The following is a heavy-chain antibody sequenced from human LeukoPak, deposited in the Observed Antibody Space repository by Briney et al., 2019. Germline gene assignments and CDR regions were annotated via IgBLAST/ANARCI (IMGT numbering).Heavy chain of an antibody. CDR2: ISGSSSYI. V-gene: IGHV3-21*01. J-gene: IGHJ4*02. CDR1: GFTFSSYS. Sequence: GGSLRLSCAASGFTFSSYSMNWVRQAPGKGLEWVSSISGSSSYIYYADSVKGRFTISIDNAKNSLYLQMNSLRAEDTAVYYCASLVATDPLRQPAYGGYALEPWGQGTLVTVSS. CDR3: ASLVATDPLRQPAYGGYALEP. D-gene: IGHD4-17*01.